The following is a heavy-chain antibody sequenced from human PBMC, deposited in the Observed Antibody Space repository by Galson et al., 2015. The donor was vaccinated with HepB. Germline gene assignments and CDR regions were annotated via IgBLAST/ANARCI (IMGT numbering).Heavy chain of an antibody. D-gene: IGHD3-10*01. Sequence: SLRLSCAASGFTFSSYAVSWVRQAPGKGPEWVSAISSSGTSTYYPDSVKGRFTISRDTSKNTLFLQMNSLRVEDTAIYYCARAPALFGAGELFDYWGRGTLVTVSS. CDR3: ARAPALFGAGELFDY. CDR1: GFTFSSYA. J-gene: IGHJ4*02. V-gene: IGHV3-23*01. CDR2: ISSSGTST.